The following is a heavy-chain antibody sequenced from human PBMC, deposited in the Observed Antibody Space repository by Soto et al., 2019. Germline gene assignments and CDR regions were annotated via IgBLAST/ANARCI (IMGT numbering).Heavy chain of an antibody. J-gene: IGHJ6*02. Sequence: PSETLSLTCAVYGGSFSGYYWSWIRQPPGKGLEWIGEINHSGSTNYNPSLKSRVTISVDTSKNQFSLKLSSVTAADTAVYYCARENIVATITYYYYYYGMDVWGQGTTVTVS. V-gene: IGHV4-34*01. CDR3: ARENIVATITYYYYYYGMDV. CDR2: INHSGST. CDR1: GGSFSGYY. D-gene: IGHD5-12*01.